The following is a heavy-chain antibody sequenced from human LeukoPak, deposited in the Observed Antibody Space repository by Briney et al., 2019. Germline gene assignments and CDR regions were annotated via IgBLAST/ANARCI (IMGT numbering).Heavy chain of an antibody. V-gene: IGHV3-74*01. CDR3: AREKVVASQYYYYGMDV. D-gene: IGHD2-15*01. CDR1: GFTFNNYW. J-gene: IGHJ6*02. CDR2: IENNGRST. Sequence: PGGSLRLSCEASGFTFNNYWMHWVRQAPGKGLVWVSHIENNGRSTNYADSVKGRFTISRDNTRNTLSLEMSNLRAEDTAVYYCAREKVVASQYYYYGMDVWGQGTTVTVSS.